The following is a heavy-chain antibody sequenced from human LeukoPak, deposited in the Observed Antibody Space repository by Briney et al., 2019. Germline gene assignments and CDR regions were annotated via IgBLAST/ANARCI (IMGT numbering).Heavy chain of an antibody. CDR1: GFTFSDYY. D-gene: IGHD6-13*01. CDR3: AREGYSSGWYLPSYYYYYGMDV. CDR2: ISSSGSTI. Sequence: GGSLRLSCAASGFTFSDYYMSWIRQAPGKGLEWVSYISSSGSTIYYADSVKGRFTISRDNAKNSLYLQMNSLRAEDTAVYYCAREGYSSGWYLPSYYYYYGMDVWGQGTTVTVSS. J-gene: IGHJ6*02. V-gene: IGHV3-11*04.